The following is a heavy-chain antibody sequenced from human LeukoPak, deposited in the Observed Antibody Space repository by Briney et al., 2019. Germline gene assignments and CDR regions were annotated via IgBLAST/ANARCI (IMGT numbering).Heavy chain of an antibody. V-gene: IGHV3-23*01. CDR2: ISGSGGST. Sequence: GGSLRLSCAASGFTFSSYAMSCVRQAPGKGLEWVSAISGSGGSTYYTASVKGRFIISRDNSKNTLYLQMHSLRAEDTAVYYCAKDTYIFGGILDYWGQGALVTVSS. CDR1: GFTFSSYA. CDR3: AKDTYIFGGILDY. D-gene: IGHD3-16*01. J-gene: IGHJ4*02.